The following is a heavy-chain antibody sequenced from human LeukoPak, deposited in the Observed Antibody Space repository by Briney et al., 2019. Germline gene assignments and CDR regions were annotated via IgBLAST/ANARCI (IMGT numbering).Heavy chain of an antibody. J-gene: IGHJ4*02. D-gene: IGHD6-19*01. CDR3: AKGPWLAYPYYFDY. V-gene: IGHV3-30*02. CDR1: GFTFSSYA. Sequence: GGSLRLSCAASGFTFSSYAMSWVRQAPGKGLEWVAFIRYDGRNTYYADSVKGRFTISRDNSKNTLYLQMNSLRAEDTAVYYCAKGPWLAYPYYFDYWGQGTLVTVSS. CDR2: IRYDGRNT.